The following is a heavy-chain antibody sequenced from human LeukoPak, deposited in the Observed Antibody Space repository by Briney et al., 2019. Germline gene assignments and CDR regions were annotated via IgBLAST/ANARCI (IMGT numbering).Heavy chain of an antibody. CDR3: ASSGTAMGENDY. CDR1: GFTFSSYS. D-gene: IGHD5-18*01. Sequence: GGSLRLSCAASGFTFSSYSMNWVRQAPGKGLEWVSSISSSSSYIYYADSVKGRFTISRDNAKTSLYLQMNSLRAEDTAVYYCASSGTAMGENDYWGQGTLITVSS. CDR2: ISSSSSYI. J-gene: IGHJ4*02. V-gene: IGHV3-21*01.